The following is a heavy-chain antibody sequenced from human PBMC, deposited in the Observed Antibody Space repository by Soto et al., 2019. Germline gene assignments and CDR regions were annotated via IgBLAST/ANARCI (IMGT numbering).Heavy chain of an antibody. J-gene: IGHJ4*02. CDR1: GVTFSNYA. Sequence: EVQLLESGGGLVQPGGSLRLSCAASGVTFSNYAMSWVRQAPGKGLEWVSGIGGRATSAYYADSVKGRFAISRDNSYNTLFLQLNSLSAEDTAVYYCAKSRYSDSSGDFYDFWGQGTLVSVSS. CDR3: AKSRYSDSSGDFYDF. D-gene: IGHD3-22*01. CDR2: IGGRATSA. V-gene: IGHV3-23*01.